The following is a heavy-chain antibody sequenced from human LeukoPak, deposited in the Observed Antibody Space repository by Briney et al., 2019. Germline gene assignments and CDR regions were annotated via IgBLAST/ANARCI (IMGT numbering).Heavy chain of an antibody. V-gene: IGHV4-38-2*01. D-gene: IGHD3-3*01. CDR1: GYSISSGYY. CDR2: IYHSGST. CDR3: ARRAVVYDFWGGYYTEWYFDL. Sequence: PSETLSLTCAVSGYSISSGYYWGWIRQPPGKGLEWIGSIYHSGSTYYNPSLKSRVTISVDTSKNQFSLKLSSVTAADTAVYYCARRAVVYDFWGGYYTEWYFDLWGRGTLVTVSS. J-gene: IGHJ2*01.